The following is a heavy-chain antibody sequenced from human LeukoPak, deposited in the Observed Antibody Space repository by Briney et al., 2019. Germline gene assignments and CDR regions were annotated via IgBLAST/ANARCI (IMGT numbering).Heavy chain of an antibody. CDR1: GFTFSSYA. CDR2: IIGSGGST. CDR3: AKDLSYYYDSSGYYFDY. Sequence: GGSLRLSCAASGFTFSSYAMSWVRQAPGKGLEWVSAIIGSGGSTYYADSVKGRFTISRDNSKDTLYLQMNSLRAEDTAVYYCAKDLSYYYDSSGYYFDYWGQGTLVTVSS. J-gene: IGHJ4*02. D-gene: IGHD3-22*01. V-gene: IGHV3-23*01.